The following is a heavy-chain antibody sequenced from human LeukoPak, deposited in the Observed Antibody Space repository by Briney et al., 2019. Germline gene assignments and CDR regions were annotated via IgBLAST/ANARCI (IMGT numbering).Heavy chain of an antibody. J-gene: IGHJ3*01. CDR1: GFTFTDNY. CDR3: ARAQNYHDRSGYSDDTFDV. CDR2: VNPDSGGI. D-gene: IGHD3-22*01. Sequence: ASVKVSCKASGFTFTDNYIHWVRQAPGQGLEWMGRVNPDSGGINYAQKFQGRVTMTRDTSINTAFVELRRLRSDDTATYYCARAQNYHDRSGYSDDTFDVWGHGTMITVSS. V-gene: IGHV1-2*06.